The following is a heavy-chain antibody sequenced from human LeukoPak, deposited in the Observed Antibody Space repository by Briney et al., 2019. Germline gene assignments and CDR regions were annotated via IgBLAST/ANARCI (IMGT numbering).Heavy chain of an antibody. CDR3: ARHNTEATFDY. J-gene: IGHJ4*02. V-gene: IGHV3-30-3*01. Sequence: PGRSLRLSCAASGFTFSSYAMHWVRQAPGKGLEWVAVISYDGSNKYYADSVKGRFTISRDNSKNTLYLQMNSLRAEDTAVYYCARHNTEATFDYWGQGTLVTVSS. CDR2: ISYDGSNK. D-gene: IGHD2-2*02. CDR1: GFTFSSYA.